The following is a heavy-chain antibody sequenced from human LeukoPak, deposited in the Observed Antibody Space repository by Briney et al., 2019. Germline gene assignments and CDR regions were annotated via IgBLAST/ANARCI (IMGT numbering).Heavy chain of an antibody. CDR3: AKENSRLTIHGAFDI. D-gene: IGHD3-3*01. CDR1: GFTFDDYT. J-gene: IGHJ3*02. CDR2: ISWDGGST. Sequence: GGSLRLSCAASGFTFDDYTMHWVRQAPGKGLEWVSLISWDGGSTYYADSVKGRFTISRDNSKNSLYQQMNSLRTEDTALYYCAKENSRLTIHGAFDIWGQGTMVTVSS. V-gene: IGHV3-43*01.